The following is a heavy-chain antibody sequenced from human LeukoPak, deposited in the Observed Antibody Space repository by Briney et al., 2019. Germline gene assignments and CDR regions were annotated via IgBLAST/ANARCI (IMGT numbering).Heavy chain of an antibody. CDR3: ARGRVVVAASRIRDWFDP. J-gene: IGHJ5*02. D-gene: IGHD2-15*01. Sequence: ASVKVSCKASGYTFTGYYMHWVRQAPGQGLEWMGWINPNSGGTNYAQKFQGRVTMTRDTSISTAYMELSRLRSDDTAVYYCARGRVVVAASRIRDWFDPWGQGTLVTVSS. CDR2: INPNSGGT. CDR1: GYTFTGYY. V-gene: IGHV1-2*02.